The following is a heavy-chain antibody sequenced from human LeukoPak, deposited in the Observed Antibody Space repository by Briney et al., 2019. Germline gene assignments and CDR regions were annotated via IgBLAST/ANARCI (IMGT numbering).Heavy chain of an antibody. CDR2: IYHSGST. CDR3: AREPTRGLVGVVTAIPTDVFDI. Sequence: SGTLSLTCAVSGGSISSSNWWSWVRQPPGKGLEWIGEIYHSGSTNYNPSLKSRVTISVDKSKNQFSLKLSSVTAADTAVYYCAREPTRGLVGVVTAIPTDVFDIWGQGTMVTVSP. D-gene: IGHD2-21*02. CDR1: GGSISSSNW. J-gene: IGHJ3*02. V-gene: IGHV4-4*02.